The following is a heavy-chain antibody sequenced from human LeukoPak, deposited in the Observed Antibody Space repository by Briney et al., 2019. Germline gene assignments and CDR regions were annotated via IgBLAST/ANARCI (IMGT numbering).Heavy chain of an antibody. J-gene: IGHJ3*01. CDR1: GYTFTNYD. CDR2: VNPNNGAT. D-gene: IGHD5-24*01. V-gene: IGHV1-2*02. CDR3: ATYLETPPRYDAFDV. Sequence: ASVKVSCKASGYTFTNYDINWVRQAPGQGLEWLGSVNPNNGATNYAPKFQGRVTLTRETSISTAYMELRSLRSVDTAIYYCATYLETPPRYDAFDVWGQGTMVTVSS.